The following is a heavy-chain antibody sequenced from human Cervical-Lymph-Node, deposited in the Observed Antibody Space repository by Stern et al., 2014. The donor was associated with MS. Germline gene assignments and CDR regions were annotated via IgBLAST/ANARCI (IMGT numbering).Heavy chain of an antibody. CDR3: ARGGGSWGYFDY. D-gene: IGHD1-26*01. V-gene: IGHV3-33*01. Sequence: VQLVESGGGVVQPGRSLRLSCAASGFTFSSYGMHWVRQAPGKGLEWVAVIWDDGSNKYYADSVNGRFTISRDNSKNTLYLQMNSLRAEDTAVYYCARGGGSWGYFDYWGQGTLVTVSS. CDR1: GFTFSSYG. CDR2: IWDDGSNK. J-gene: IGHJ4*02.